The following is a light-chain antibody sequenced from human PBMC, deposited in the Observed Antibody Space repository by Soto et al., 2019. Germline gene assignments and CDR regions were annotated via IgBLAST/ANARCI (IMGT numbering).Light chain of an antibody. CDR2: GAS. CDR3: QQYNTWVRGT. CDR1: QSVDSD. Sequence: EIVLTQSPGTLSLSPGERATLSCRASQSVDSDVAWFQHKPGQAPRLLIYGASTRAAGIPGRFSGSGYETDFTFTISSLEPEDSATYFCQQYNTWVRGTFGQGTRLEIK. J-gene: IGKJ5*01. V-gene: IGKV3-15*01.